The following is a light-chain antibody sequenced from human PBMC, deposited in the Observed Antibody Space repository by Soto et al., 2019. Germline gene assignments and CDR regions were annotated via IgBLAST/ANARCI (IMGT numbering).Light chain of an antibody. CDR1: QGISSY. CDR2: AAS. J-gene: IGKJ5*01. V-gene: IGKV1-9*01. CDR3: QQLITYPIT. Sequence: IQLTQSPGSRSPFLGGIVTITCRASQGISSYLAWYQQKPGKAPKLLIYAASTLQSGVPSRFSGSGSGTEVTHTISSLQPEDFATYYCQQLITYPITFGQGTRLEIK.